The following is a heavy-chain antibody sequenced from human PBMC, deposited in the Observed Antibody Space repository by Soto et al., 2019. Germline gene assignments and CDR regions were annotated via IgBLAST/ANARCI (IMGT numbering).Heavy chain of an antibody. Sequence: SVKVSCKASGGTFSSYSISWVRQAPGQGLEWMGGIIPIFGTANYAQKFQGRVTITADKSTSTAYMELSSLRSEDTAVYYCARGGICSGGSCYSNNWFDPWGQGTLVTVSS. CDR3: ARGGICSGGSCYSNNWFDP. V-gene: IGHV1-69*06. D-gene: IGHD2-15*01. CDR1: GGTFSSYS. CDR2: IIPIFGTA. J-gene: IGHJ5*02.